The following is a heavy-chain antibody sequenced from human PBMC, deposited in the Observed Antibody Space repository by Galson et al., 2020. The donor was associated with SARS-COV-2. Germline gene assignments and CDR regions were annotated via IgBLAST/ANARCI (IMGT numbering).Heavy chain of an antibody. CDR2: ISYDGSNK. CDR1: GFTFSSYG. J-gene: IGHJ6*03. CDR3: AKAHMGWLVAGYYYYMDV. D-gene: IGHD5-12*01. Sequence: GGSLRLSCAASGFTFSSYGMHWVRQAPGKGLEWVAVISYDGSNKYYADSVKGRFTISRDNSKNTLYLQMNSLRAEDTAVYYCAKAHMGWLVAGYYYYMDVWGKGTTVTVSS. V-gene: IGHV3-30*18.